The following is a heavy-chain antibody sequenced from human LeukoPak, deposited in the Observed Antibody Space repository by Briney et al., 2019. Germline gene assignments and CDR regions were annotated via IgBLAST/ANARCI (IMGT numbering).Heavy chain of an antibody. Sequence: PGGSLRLSCAASGFTVSSNYMSWVRQAPGKGLEWVSVIYIGGSTYYADSVKGRFTISRDNSKNTLYLQMNSLRAEDTAVYYCARAPGYSYGYLHGYFDYWGQGTLVTVSS. CDR3: ARAPGYSYGYLHGYFDY. J-gene: IGHJ4*02. CDR2: IYIGGST. D-gene: IGHD5-18*01. CDR1: GFTVSSNY. V-gene: IGHV3-66*01.